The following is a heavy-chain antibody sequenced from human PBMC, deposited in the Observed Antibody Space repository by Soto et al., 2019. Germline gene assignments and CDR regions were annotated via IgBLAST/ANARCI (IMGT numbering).Heavy chain of an antibody. CDR2: IYPDDSDT. CDR3: ARSIASGWRDAFDI. Sequence: PGESLKISCKHSGFNFPTFWIAWVRQMPGKGLEWMGTIYPDDSDTRYSPSFQGQVTISADKSITTAYLQWNSLKASDTAMYYCARSIASGWRDAFDIWGQGTMVTVSS. D-gene: IGHD6-19*01. J-gene: IGHJ3*02. V-gene: IGHV5-51*01. CDR1: GFNFPTFW.